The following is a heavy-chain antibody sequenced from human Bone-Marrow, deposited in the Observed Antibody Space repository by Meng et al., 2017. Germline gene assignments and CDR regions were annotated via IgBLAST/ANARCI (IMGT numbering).Heavy chain of an antibody. CDR1: GFTFSDYS. J-gene: IGHJ4*02. CDR2: ISSSGNTI. V-gene: IGHV3-11*04. CDR3: AGDFDY. Sequence: QVEVVGSGGGLVKPGGSLRISCAASGFTFSDYSMSWIRQAPGKGLEWISYISSSGNTIYYADSVKGRFTISRDNAKNSLYLQMNGLRAEDTAVYYCAGDFDYWGQGTLVTVSS.